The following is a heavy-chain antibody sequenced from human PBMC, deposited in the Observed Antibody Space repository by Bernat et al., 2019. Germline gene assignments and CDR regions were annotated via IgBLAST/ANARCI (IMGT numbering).Heavy chain of an antibody. D-gene: IGHD6-13*01. CDR3: ARDAALAAAGVYYYYGMDV. J-gene: IGHJ6*02. Sequence: EVQLVESGGGLVKPGGSLRLSCAASGFTFSSYSMNWVRQAPGKGLEWVSSISSSSSYIYYADSVKGRFTISRDNAKNSLYLQMNSLRAEDTAVYCCARDAALAAAGVYYYYGMDVWGQGTTVTVSS. CDR2: ISSSSSYI. V-gene: IGHV3-21*01. CDR1: GFTFSSYS.